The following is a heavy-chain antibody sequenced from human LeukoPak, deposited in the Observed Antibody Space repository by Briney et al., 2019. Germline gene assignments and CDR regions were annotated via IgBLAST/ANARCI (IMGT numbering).Heavy chain of an antibody. CDR2: IYYSGST. CDR3: ARHGEVTFGYCSGGSCYRYFDL. V-gene: IGHV4-59*08. D-gene: IGHD2-15*01. CDR1: GGSISSDY. Sequence: PSETLSLTCTVSGGSISSDYWSWIRQPPGKGLEWIGYIYYSGSTNYNPSLKSRVTISVDTSKNQFSLKLSSVTAADTAVYYCARHGEVTFGYCSGGSCYRYFDLWGRGTLVTVSS. J-gene: IGHJ2*01.